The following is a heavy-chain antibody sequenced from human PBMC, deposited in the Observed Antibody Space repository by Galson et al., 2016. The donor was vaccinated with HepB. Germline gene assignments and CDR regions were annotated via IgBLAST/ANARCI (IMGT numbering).Heavy chain of an antibody. D-gene: IGHD3-10*01. CDR1: NGSMRDYY. J-gene: IGHJ4*02. Sequence: LSLTCTVSNGSMRDYYWSWIRQSPEKGLEWIGYVYSSGDTNYNPSLQSRVTISIDKSHNQFSLRLASVTAADTAVYFCARFPVRRFSYWGQGTLVTVSS. V-gene: IGHV4-59*01. CDR3: ARFPVRRFSY. CDR2: VYSSGDT.